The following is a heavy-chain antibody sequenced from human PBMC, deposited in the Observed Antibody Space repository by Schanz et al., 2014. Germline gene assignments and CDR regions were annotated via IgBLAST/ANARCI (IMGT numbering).Heavy chain of an antibody. CDR3: AKDRSWDYDSSGYFDY. Sequence: EVQLLESGGGLVQPGGSLRLSCAASGFTFSSYAMSWVRQAPGKGLEWVSAINTGVNTYYADSVKGRFTISRDNSKNTLYLQMNSLRAEDTAVYYCAKDRSWDYDSSGYFDYWGQGTLVTVSA. D-gene: IGHD3-22*01. J-gene: IGHJ4*02. CDR1: GFTFSSYA. CDR2: INTGVNT. V-gene: IGHV3-23*01.